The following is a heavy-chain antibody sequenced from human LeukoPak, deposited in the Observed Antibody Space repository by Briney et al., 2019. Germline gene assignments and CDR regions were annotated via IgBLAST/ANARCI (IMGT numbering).Heavy chain of an antibody. V-gene: IGHV4-59*01. CDR3: ARGGGRSWYWFDP. Sequence: PSETLSLTCTVSGVSISSYYWSWIRQPPGKGLEWIGHIYYSGSTNYNPSLKSRVTISVDTSKNQFSLKLSSVTAADTAVYYCARGGGRSWYWFDPWGQGTLVTVSS. CDR1: GVSISSYY. D-gene: IGHD6-13*01. J-gene: IGHJ5*02. CDR2: IYYSGST.